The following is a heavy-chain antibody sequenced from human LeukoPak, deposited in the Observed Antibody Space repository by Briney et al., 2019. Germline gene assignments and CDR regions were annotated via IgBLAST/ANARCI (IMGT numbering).Heavy chain of an antibody. CDR3: ARILRDYYGSGSYWFDP. CDR1: GGSISSYY. V-gene: IGHV4-59*08. CDR2: IYYSGST. Sequence: SETLSLTCTVSGGSISSYYWSWIRQPPGKGPEWIGYIYYSGSTNYNPSLKSRVTISVDTSKNRFSLKLSSVTAADTAVYYCARILRDYYGSGSYWFDPWGQGTLVTVSS. D-gene: IGHD3-10*01. J-gene: IGHJ5*02.